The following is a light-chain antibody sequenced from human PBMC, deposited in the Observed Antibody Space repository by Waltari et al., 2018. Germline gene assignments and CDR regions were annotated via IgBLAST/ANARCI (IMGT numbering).Light chain of an antibody. CDR3: NSYTSTSTRVV. CDR1: SNDVGAYNY. CDR2: EVS. V-gene: IGLV2-14*01. J-gene: IGLJ3*02. Sequence: QSALTQPASVSGSPGQSITISCTGTSNDVGAYNYVSWYQQHPGKAPKLMIYEVSNRPSGVSSHFSGSKSGNTASLTISGLQAEDEADYYCNSYTSTSTRVVFGGGTKLTVL.